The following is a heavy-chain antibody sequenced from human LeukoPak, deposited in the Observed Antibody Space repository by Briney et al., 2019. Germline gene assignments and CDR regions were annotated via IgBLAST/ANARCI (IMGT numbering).Heavy chain of an antibody. J-gene: IGHJ4*02. CDR1: GFTFSSYA. CDR2: ISGMGGST. V-gene: IGHV3-23*01. CDR3: AKEFSSVTFFDY. Sequence: GGSLRLSCAASGFTFSSYAMSWVRQAPGKGLEWVSAISGMGGSTHYADSGKGRFIISRDNSKNSLYLQMNSLRAEDTAVYYCAKEFSSVTFFDYWGQGTLVTVSS. D-gene: IGHD4-17*01.